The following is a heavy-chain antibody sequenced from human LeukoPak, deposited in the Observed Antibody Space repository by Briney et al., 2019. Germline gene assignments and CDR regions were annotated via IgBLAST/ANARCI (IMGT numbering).Heavy chain of an antibody. CDR2: IYPGDSDT. Sequence: GASVKVSCKASGYTFTSYWIGWVRQMPGKGLEWMGIIYPGDSDTRYSPSFQGQVTISADKSISTAYLQWSSLKASDTAMYYCARSKVKGDYEKNWFDPWGQGTLVTVSS. D-gene: IGHD4-17*01. J-gene: IGHJ5*02. CDR1: GYTFTSYW. V-gene: IGHV5-51*01. CDR3: ARSKVKGDYEKNWFDP.